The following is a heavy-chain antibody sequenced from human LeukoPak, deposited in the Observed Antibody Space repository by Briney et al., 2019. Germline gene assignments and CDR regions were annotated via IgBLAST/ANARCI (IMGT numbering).Heavy chain of an antibody. J-gene: IGHJ4*02. CDR1: GGSISGHY. CDR3: ARHFLGYCSGGSCYTEMGRGPFDY. Sequence: SETLSLTCTVSGGSISGHYWSWIRQPPGRGLEWIGYRFYSGSTNYNPSLERRVTISVDTSKNQFSLKLSSVTAADTAVYYCARHFLGYCSGGSCYTEMGRGPFDYWGQGTLVTVSS. D-gene: IGHD2-15*01. V-gene: IGHV4-59*08. CDR2: RFYSGST.